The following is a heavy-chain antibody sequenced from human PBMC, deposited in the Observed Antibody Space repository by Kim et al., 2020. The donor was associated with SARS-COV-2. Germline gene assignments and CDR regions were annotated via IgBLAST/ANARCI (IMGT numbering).Heavy chain of an antibody. CDR2: IYYSGST. J-gene: IGHJ2*01. CDR3: AREDCGGDCYKRYFDL. Sequence: SETLSLTCTVSGGSISSYYWSWIRQPPGKGLEWIGYIYYSGSTNYNPSLKSRVTISVDTSKNQFSLKLSSVTAADTAVYYCAREDCGGDCYKRYFDLWGRGTLVTVSS. CDR1: GGSISSYY. D-gene: IGHD2-21*02. V-gene: IGHV4-59*01.